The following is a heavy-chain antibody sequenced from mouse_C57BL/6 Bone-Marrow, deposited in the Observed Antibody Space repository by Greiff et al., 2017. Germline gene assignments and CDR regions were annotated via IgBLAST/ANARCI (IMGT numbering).Heavy chain of an antibody. CDR3: ASSSTFFYYFDY. V-gene: IGHV1-47*01. J-gene: IGHJ2*01. D-gene: IGHD5-1*01. Sequence: QVQLQQSGPELVKPGASVKMSCKASGYTFTTYPIEWMKQNHGKSLEWIGNFHPYNDDTKYNEKFKGKATFTVEKSSNTVYLELSRLTSDVSAVYYCASSSTFFYYFDYWGQGTTLTVSS. CDR2: FHPYNDDT. CDR1: GYTFTTYP.